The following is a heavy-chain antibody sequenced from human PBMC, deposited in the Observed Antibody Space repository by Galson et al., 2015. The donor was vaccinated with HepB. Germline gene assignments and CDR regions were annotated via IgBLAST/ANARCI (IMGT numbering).Heavy chain of an antibody. J-gene: IGHJ4*02. Sequence: SLRLSCAASGFTFNDYNMIWVRQAPGKGLEWVSSISSDSSYIYYADSVRGRFTISRDNAKNPLYLQMNSLTVEDTAIYYCARDPPLGAPFDYWGQGTLVTVSS. V-gene: IGHV3-21*01. CDR1: GFTFNDYN. CDR3: ARDPPLGAPFDY. D-gene: IGHD7-27*01. CDR2: ISSDSSYI.